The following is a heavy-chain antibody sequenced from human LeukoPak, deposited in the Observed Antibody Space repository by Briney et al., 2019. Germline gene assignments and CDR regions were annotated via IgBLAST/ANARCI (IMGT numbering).Heavy chain of an antibody. CDR2: IDPNSGGT. CDR3: ARGLPPRRNYDSSGYYSYYFDY. CDR1: GYTFTSYG. D-gene: IGHD3-22*01. J-gene: IGHJ4*02. V-gene: IGHV1-18*01. Sequence: ASVKVSCKASGYTFTSYGISWVRQAPGQGLEWMGWIDPNSGGTNYAQKFQGRVTMTTDTSTSTAYMELRSLTSDDTAVFYCARGLPPRRNYDSSGYYSYYFDYWGQGTLVTVSS.